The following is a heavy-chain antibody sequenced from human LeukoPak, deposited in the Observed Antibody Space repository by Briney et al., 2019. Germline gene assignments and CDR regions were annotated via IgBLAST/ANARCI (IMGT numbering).Heavy chain of an antibody. D-gene: IGHD1-26*01. J-gene: IGHJ4*02. Sequence: GGSLRLSCAASGFTFSSYSMNWVRQAPGKGLEWVSYISSSSSTIYYADSVKGRFTISRDNAKNSLYLQMNSLRAEDTAVYYCARCPRTGSPRPYYFDYWGQGTLVTVSS. CDR1: GFTFSSYS. V-gene: IGHV3-48*01. CDR3: ARCPRTGSPRPYYFDY. CDR2: ISSSSSTI.